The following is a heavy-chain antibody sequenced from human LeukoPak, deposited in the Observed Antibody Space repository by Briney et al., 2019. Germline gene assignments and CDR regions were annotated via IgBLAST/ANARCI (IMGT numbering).Heavy chain of an antibody. V-gene: IGHV3-21*01. CDR1: GFTFTSYA. CDR3: ARGATKLTTGTAYYFDY. Sequence: TGGSLRLSCAASGFTFTSYAMSWVRQAPGKGLEWVSSISSSSSYIYYADSVKGRFTISRDNAKNSLYLQMNSLRAEDTAVYYCARGATKLTTGTAYYFDYWGQGTLVTVSS. D-gene: IGHD1-1*01. J-gene: IGHJ4*02. CDR2: ISSSSSYI.